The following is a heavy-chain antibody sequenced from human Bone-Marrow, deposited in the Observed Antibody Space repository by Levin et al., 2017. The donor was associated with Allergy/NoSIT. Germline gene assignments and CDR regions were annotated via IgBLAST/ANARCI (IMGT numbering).Heavy chain of an antibody. CDR3: ARDRALAVAGIGEYFQH. Sequence: LSLTCAASGFTFRSYAMHWVRQAPGKGLEWVAVISYDGSNKYYADSVKGRFTISRDNSKNTLYLQMNSLRAEDTAVYYCARDRALAVAGIGEYFQHWGQGTLVTVSS. CDR2: ISYDGSNK. CDR1: GFTFRSYA. J-gene: IGHJ1*01. D-gene: IGHD6-19*01. V-gene: IGHV3-30-3*01.